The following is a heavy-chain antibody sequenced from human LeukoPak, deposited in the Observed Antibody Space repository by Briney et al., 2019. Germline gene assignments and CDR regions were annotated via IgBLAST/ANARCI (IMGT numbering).Heavy chain of an antibody. J-gene: IGHJ4*02. CDR1: GYTFTGYY. CDR3: ARGPSQLWLRSHFDH. CDR2: ISPSNGNT. Sequence: ASVKVSCKASGYTFTGYYMHWVRQAPGQGLEWVGWISPSNGNTNSAQRLQGRVTMTTDTVTNTAYMELQNLTSDDTAIYYCARGPSQLWLRSHFDHWGQGTLVTVSS. D-gene: IGHD2-21*01. V-gene: IGHV1-18*04.